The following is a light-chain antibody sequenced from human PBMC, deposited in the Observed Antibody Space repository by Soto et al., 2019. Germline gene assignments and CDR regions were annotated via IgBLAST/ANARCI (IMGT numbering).Light chain of an antibody. CDR1: SSDVGGYNY. Sequence: QSVLTQPASVSGSPGQSITISCTGTSSDVGGYNYVSWYQQHPGKAPKLMIYEVSNRPSGVSNRFSGSKSGNTASLTISGLQAEDEADYYCSSYTSSSNNFVFGYGTKVTVL. V-gene: IGLV2-14*01. J-gene: IGLJ1*01. CDR3: SSYTSSSNNFV. CDR2: EVS.